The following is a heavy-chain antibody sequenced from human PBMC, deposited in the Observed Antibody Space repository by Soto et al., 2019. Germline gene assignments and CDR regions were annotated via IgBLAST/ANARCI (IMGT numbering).Heavy chain of an antibody. V-gene: IGHV3-7*01. D-gene: IGHD6-13*01. CDR2: IKKDGSDK. J-gene: IGHJ4*02. Sequence: GSLRLCFSASGCTFRTSWMTWVRQAPGKGLEWVANIKKDGSDKYYVDSVKGRFTVSRDNAVNSLYLQMNSLRAEDTAVYYCATASAAPGNYWGQGPLVTVSS. CDR1: GCTFRTSW. CDR3: ATASAAPGNY.